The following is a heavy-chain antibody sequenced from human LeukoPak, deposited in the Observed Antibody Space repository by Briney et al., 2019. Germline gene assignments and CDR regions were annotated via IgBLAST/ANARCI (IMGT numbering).Heavy chain of an antibody. CDR1: GYTFTGYY. Sequence: ASVRVSCKASGYTFTGYYMHWVRQAPGQGLEWMGRINPNSGGTNYAQKLQGRVTMTTDTSTSTAYMELRSLRSDDTAVYYCARDLGERGYFDYWGQGTLVTVSS. V-gene: IGHV1-2*06. J-gene: IGHJ4*02. CDR3: ARDLGERGYFDY. D-gene: IGHD3-16*01. CDR2: INPNSGGT.